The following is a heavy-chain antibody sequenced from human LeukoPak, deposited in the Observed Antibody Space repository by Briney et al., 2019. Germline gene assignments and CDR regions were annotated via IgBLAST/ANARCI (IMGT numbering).Heavy chain of an antibody. CDR1: GFTFSSYW. V-gene: IGHV3-7*03. Sequence: GGSLRLSCAASGFTFSSYWMSWVRQAPGKGLEWVANIKQDGSEKYYVDSVKGRFTISRDNAKNSLYLQMNSLRAEDTAVYYCAKDTSLITMIVVVFDYWGQGTLVTVSS. CDR3: AKDTSLITMIVVVFDY. J-gene: IGHJ4*02. CDR2: IKQDGSEK. D-gene: IGHD3-22*01.